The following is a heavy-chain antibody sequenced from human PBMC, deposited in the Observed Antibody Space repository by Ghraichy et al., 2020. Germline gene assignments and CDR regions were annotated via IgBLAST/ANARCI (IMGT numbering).Heavy chain of an antibody. CDR2: IYASGST. J-gene: IGHJ4*02. CDR3: AGPRVARFDY. V-gene: IGHV4-4*09. D-gene: IGHD2-15*01. Sequence: SETLSLTCTVSGDSMSSSYWSWIRQPPGKGLEWIGYIYASGSTNYNPSLKNRVTISLDTSKNQFSLRLSSVTAADTAVYFCAGPRVARFDYWGLGTLVTVSS. CDR1: GDSMSSSY.